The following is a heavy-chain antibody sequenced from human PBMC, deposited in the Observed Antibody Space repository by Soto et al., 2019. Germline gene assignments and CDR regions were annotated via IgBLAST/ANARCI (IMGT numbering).Heavy chain of an antibody. CDR2: ISSSGSTI. D-gene: IGHD2-2*01. CDR3: ARTPATALSLSRYYYYYGMDV. CDR1: GFTFSDYY. V-gene: IGHV3-11*01. Sequence: QVQLVESGGGLVKPGGSLRLSCAASGFTFSDYYMSWIRQAPGKGLEWVSYISSSGSTIYYADSVKGRFTISRDNAKNALYLQMNSLRAEDTAVYYCARTPATALSLSRYYYYYGMDVWGQGTTVTVSS. J-gene: IGHJ6*02.